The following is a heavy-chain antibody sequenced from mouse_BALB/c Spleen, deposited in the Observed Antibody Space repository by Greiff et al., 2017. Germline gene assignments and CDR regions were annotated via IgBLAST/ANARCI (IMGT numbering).Heavy chain of an antibody. Sequence: QVQLKQSGAELARPGASVKMSCKASGYTFTSYTMHWVKQRPGQGLEWIGYINPSSGYTNYNQKFKDKATLTADKSSSTAYMQLSSLTSEDSAVYYCARQYGNLYYAMDYWGQGTSVTVSS. J-gene: IGHJ4*01. CDR2: INPSSGYT. CDR1: GYTFTSYT. D-gene: IGHD2-10*02. CDR3: ARQYGNLYYAMDY. V-gene: IGHV1-4*01.